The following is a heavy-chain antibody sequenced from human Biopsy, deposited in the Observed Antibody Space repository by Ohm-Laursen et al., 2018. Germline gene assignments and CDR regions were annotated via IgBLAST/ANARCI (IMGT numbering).Heavy chain of an antibody. CDR1: KFTVSSNY. V-gene: IGHV3-53*01. CDR3: ATNLKVSPGLMNFDS. J-gene: IGHJ4*03. Sequence: SLRLSCAALKFTVSSNYMTWVRQAPGKGLECVSVIYSGGNTFYADSVKGRFTVSRDTSKNTIYLQMNSLRAEDTARYYCATNLKVSPGLMNFDSWGQGTTVTVSS. CDR2: IYSGGNT. D-gene: IGHD1-1*01.